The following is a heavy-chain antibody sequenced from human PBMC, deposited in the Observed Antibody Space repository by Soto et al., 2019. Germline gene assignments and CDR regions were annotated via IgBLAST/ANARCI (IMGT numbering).Heavy chain of an antibody. CDR2: IVPNVGTV. CDR3: AMRETSGFLRYFDN. Sequence: QMQLVQSGAEVKKPGSSVKVSCRASGGTLSSFINYPINWVRQAPGQGLEWMGGIVPNVGTVNYAQKFQGRVTITEDKSTGTAYMEVSSLRSEDTALYYCAMRETSGFLRYFDNWGQGTLVTVSS. V-gene: IGHV1-69*06. D-gene: IGHD3-3*01. J-gene: IGHJ4*02. CDR1: GGTLSSFINYP.